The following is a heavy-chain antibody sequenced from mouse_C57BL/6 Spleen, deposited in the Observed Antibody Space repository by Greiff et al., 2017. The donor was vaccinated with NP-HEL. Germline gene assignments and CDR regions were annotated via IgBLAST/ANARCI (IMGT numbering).Heavy chain of an antibody. V-gene: IGHV1-9*01. J-gene: IGHJ4*01. Sequence: QVQLQQSGAELMKPGASVKLSCKASGYTFTSYWIEGVKQRPGHGLEWIGEILPGSGSTNYNEKFKGKATFTAEKSSNTADMQLSSLTTEDSAIYYCARRPGNRFWMDYWCQGTSVTVSS. CDR3: ARRPGNRFWMDY. CDR1: GYTFTSYW. D-gene: IGHD1-1*01. CDR2: ILPGSGST.